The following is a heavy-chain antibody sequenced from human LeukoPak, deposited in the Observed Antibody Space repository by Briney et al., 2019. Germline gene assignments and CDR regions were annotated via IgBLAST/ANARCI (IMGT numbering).Heavy chain of an antibody. Sequence: SETLSLTCTVSGGSISSYYWSWIRQPPGKGLEWIGEINHSGSTNYNPSLKSRVTISVDTSKNQFSLKLSSVTAADTAVCYCARGIVVVPAAYDYWGQGTLVTVSS. D-gene: IGHD2-2*01. CDR3: ARGIVVVPAAYDY. CDR1: GGSISSYY. CDR2: INHSGST. J-gene: IGHJ4*02. V-gene: IGHV4-34*01.